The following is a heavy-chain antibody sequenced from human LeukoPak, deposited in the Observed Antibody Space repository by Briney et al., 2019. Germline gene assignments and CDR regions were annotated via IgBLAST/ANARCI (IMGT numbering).Heavy chain of an antibody. V-gene: IGHV3-49*03. D-gene: IGHD6-13*01. CDR1: GFTFCDYA. CDR2: IRSKAYGGTT. CDR3: TRKFPMQPMDY. J-gene: IGHJ4*02. Sequence: GGSLRLSCIVSGFTFCDYAMSWFRQAPGKGLEWVGFIRSKAYGGTTEYAASVKGRFSISRDDSKSIAYLQMNSLKTEDTAMYYCTRKFPMQPMDYWGQGTLVTVSS.